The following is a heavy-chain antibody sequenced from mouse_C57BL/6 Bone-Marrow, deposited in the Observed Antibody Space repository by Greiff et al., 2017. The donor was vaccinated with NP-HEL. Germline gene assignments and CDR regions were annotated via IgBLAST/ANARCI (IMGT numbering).Heavy chain of an antibody. CDR1: GYTFTSYW. CDR3: ARSIYYSKGNWFAY. J-gene: IGHJ3*01. CDR2: IYPSDSET. D-gene: IGHD2-5*01. V-gene: IGHV1-61*01. Sequence: QVQLQQPGAELVRPGSSVKLSCKASGYTFTSYWMDWVKQRPGQGLEWIGNIYPSDSETHYNQKFKDKATLTVDKSSSTAYMQLSSLTSEDSAVYYCARSIYYSKGNWFAYWGQGTLVTVSA.